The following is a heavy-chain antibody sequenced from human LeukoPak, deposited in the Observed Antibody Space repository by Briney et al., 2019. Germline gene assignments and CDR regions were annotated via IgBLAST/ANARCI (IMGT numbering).Heavy chain of an antibody. CDR1: GLTFSDHY. Sequence: AGGSLRLSCAASGLTFSDHYMDWVRQAPGKGLEWVGRIRSKANSHSTEYAASVKGRFTISRDDSKSSLFLQMSSLKTEDTAVYYCSRVGGWVGTAGGFDIWGQGTMVTVSS. CDR3: SRVGGWVGTAGGFDI. CDR2: IRSKANSHST. D-gene: IGHD2-15*01. J-gene: IGHJ3*02. V-gene: IGHV3-72*01.